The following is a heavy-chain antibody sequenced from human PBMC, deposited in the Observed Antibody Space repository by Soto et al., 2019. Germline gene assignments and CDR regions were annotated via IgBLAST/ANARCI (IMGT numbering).Heavy chain of an antibody. CDR3: ARGWGYESSDYYYAY. CDR2: IIPMFGTA. Sequence: QVQLVQSGAEVRKPGSSVKVSCKASGGTFSTHAISWVRQAPGQGLEWMGGIIPMFGTANHAQKFQGRVTISADASTSXAYMELSSLRSEDTAIYYCARGWGYESSDYYYAYWGQGTLVIVSS. CDR1: GGTFSTHA. J-gene: IGHJ4*02. V-gene: IGHV1-69*01. D-gene: IGHD3-22*01.